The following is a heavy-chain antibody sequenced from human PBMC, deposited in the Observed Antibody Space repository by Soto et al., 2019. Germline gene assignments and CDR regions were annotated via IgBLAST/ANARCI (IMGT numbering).Heavy chain of an antibody. Sequence: GGSLRLSCAASGFTFSSYSMNWVRQAPGKGLEWVSSISSSSSYIYYADSVKGRFTISRDNAKNSLYLQMNSLRAEDTAVYYCESRSRAWMALDIWGQGTMVTVSS. CDR2: ISSSSSYI. D-gene: IGHD1-1*01. V-gene: IGHV3-21*01. CDR3: ESRSRAWMALDI. J-gene: IGHJ3*02. CDR1: GFTFSSYS.